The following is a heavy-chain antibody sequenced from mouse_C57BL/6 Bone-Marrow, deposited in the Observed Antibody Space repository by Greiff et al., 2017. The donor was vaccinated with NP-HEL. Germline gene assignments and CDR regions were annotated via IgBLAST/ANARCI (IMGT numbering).Heavy chain of an antibody. CDR3: ARDYDYDGDYYAMDY. CDR1: GYTFTNYW. CDR2: IYPGGGYT. J-gene: IGHJ4*01. V-gene: IGHV1-63*01. Sequence: VKLMESGAELVRPGTSVKMSCKASGYTFTNYWIGWAKQRPGHGLEWIGDIYPGGGYTNYNEKFKGKATLTADKSSSTAYMQFSSLTSEDSAIYYCARDYDYDGDYYAMDYWGQGTSVTVSS. D-gene: IGHD2-4*01.